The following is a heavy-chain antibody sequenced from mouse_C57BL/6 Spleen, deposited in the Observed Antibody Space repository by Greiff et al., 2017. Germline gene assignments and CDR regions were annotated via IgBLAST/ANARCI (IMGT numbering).Heavy chain of an antibody. CDR1: GYTFTSSW. V-gene: IGHV1-52*01. Sequence: QVQLQQPGAELVRPGSSVKLSCKASGYTFTSSWMHWVKQRPIQGLEWIGNIDPSDSETHYNQKFKDKATLTVDKSSSTAYIQLSSLTSEDSAVYYCARKDPHYYARDDWGQGTSVTVSS. J-gene: IGHJ4*01. CDR3: ARKDPHYYARDD. CDR2: IDPSDSET.